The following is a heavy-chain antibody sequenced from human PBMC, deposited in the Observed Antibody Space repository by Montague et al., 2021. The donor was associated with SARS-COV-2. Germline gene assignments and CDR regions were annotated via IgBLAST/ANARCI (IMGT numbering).Heavy chain of an antibody. CDR1: GGSISRYF. J-gene: IGHJ4*02. D-gene: IGHD3-16*01. CDR2: VHDIESS. Sequence: SETLSLTCTVSGGSISRYFWNWIRQTPGKGLEWMGYVHDIESSNYNPSLQSRITILLDTPKNQFSLRLNAVTAADTAVYYCARVTLGGRDGRTRQYEGLDSWGQGILVTVSS. V-gene: IGHV4-59*01. CDR3: ARVTLGGRDGRTRQYEGLDS.